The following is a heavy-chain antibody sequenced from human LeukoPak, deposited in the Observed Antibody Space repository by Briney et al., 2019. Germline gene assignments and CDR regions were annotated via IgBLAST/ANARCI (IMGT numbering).Heavy chain of an antibody. CDR1: GFTFSSYG. CDR2: ISYDGSNK. Sequence: GRSLRLSCAASGFTFSSYGMHWVRQAPGKGLEWVAVISYDGSNKYYADSVKGRFTISRDNSKNTLYLQMNSLRAEDTAVYYCAKESSPDYDSSGYYFDYWGLGTLVTVSS. J-gene: IGHJ4*02. V-gene: IGHV3-30*18. D-gene: IGHD3-22*01. CDR3: AKESSPDYDSSGYYFDY.